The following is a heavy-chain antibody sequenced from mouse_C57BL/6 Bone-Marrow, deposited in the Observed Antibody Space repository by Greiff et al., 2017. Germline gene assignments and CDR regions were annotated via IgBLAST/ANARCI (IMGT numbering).Heavy chain of an antibody. CDR3: AKNPYGSSFFYAMDY. CDR2: IWRGGST. J-gene: IGHJ4*01. CDR1: GFSLTSYG. D-gene: IGHD1-1*01. V-gene: IGHV2-5*01. Sequence: VKLVESGPGLVQPSQSLSITCTVSGFSLTSYGVHWVRQSPGKGLEWLGVIWRGGSTDYNAAFMSRLSITKDNSKSQVFFKMNSLQADDTAIYYCAKNPYGSSFFYAMDYWGQGTSVTVSS.